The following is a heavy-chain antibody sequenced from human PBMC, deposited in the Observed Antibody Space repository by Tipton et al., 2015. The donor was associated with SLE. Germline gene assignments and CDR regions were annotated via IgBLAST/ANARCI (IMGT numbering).Heavy chain of an antibody. J-gene: IGHJ4*02. D-gene: IGHD4-11*01. CDR3: ARMDYSQFQLLYFES. Sequence: TLSLTCTVSGDSISNGDDYWSWIRQPPGKGLEWIGNIYYGGGTYYNPSLESRVTISLDTSKNQFSLKLRSLTAADSAMYFCARMDYSQFQLLYFESWGQGILVTVSS. CDR1: GDSISNGDDY. V-gene: IGHV4-31*03. CDR2: IYYGGGT.